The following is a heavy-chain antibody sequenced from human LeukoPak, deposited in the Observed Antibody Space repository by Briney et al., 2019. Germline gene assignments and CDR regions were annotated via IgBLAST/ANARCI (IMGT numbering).Heavy chain of an antibody. D-gene: IGHD6-19*01. CDR3: ARRAVGNSYYYYMDV. Sequence: GASVKVSCKASGYTFTTYYIHWVRQAPGQGLEWMGIINPGGGSTSYAQKFQGRVTMTRDMSTSTVYMDLSSLRSDDTAVYYCARRAVGNSYYYYMDVWGKGTTVTVSS. CDR1: GYTFTTYY. V-gene: IGHV1-46*01. CDR2: INPGGGST. J-gene: IGHJ6*03.